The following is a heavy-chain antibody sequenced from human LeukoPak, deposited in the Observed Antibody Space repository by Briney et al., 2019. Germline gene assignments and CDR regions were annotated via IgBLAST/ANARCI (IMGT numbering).Heavy chain of an antibody. CDR2: MNPNSGNT. CDR3: ARSRGQPGWYGMDV. Sequence: ASVKVSCKASGYTFTSYDINWVRQATGQGLEWMGWMNPNSGNTGYAQKFQGRVTMTRNTSISTAYMELSSLRSEDTAVYYCARSRGQPGWYGMDVWGQGTTVTVSS. D-gene: IGHD6-19*01. CDR1: GYTFTSYD. V-gene: IGHV1-8*01. J-gene: IGHJ6*02.